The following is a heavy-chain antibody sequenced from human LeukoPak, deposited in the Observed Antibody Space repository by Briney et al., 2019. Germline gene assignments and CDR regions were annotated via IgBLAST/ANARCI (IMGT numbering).Heavy chain of an antibody. CDR2: IGFISTTI. D-gene: IGHD2-2*01. V-gene: IGHV3-48*04. Sequence: GGSLRLSCAASGFSFSVYSMNWVRQAPGKGLEWISYIGFISTTIYYADSVKGRFTISRDDAKNSLYLQMNSLRVEDTAVYYCARADCSGSTCYLRRSWFDPWGQGTLVTVSS. CDR3: ARADCSGSTCYLRRSWFDP. J-gene: IGHJ5*02. CDR1: GFSFSVYS.